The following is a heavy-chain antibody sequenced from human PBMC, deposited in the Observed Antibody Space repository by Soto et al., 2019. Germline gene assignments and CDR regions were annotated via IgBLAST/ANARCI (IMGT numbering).Heavy chain of an antibody. Sequence: QVQLVQSGAEVKKPGSSVKVSCKASGGTFSSSAISGVRQAPGQGLEWMGGIIPIFGTANYAQKFQGRVTITADESTSTAYMELSSLRSEDTAGYYCARERDRGYDGYFDYGGQGTLVTVSS. J-gene: IGHJ4*02. CDR1: GGTFSSSA. CDR2: IIPIFGTA. D-gene: IGHD5-12*01. V-gene: IGHV1-69*01. CDR3: ARERDRGYDGYFDY.